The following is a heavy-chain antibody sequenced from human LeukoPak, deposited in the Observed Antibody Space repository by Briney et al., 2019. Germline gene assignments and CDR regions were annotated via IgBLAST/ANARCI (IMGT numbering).Heavy chain of an antibody. Sequence: SETLSLTCAVYGGSFSGYYWSWTRQPPGKGLEWIGEINHSGSTNYNPSLKSRVTISVDTSKNHFSLKLSSVTAADTAVYYCARSMTTVTTRAPRAFYIWGQGTMVTVSS. V-gene: IGHV4-34*01. D-gene: IGHD4-17*01. CDR2: INHSGST. CDR3: ARSMTTVTTRAPRAFYI. J-gene: IGHJ3*02. CDR1: GGSFSGYY.